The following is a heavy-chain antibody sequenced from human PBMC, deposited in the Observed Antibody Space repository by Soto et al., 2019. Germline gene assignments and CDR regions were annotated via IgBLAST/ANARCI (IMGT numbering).Heavy chain of an antibody. D-gene: IGHD3-9*01. CDR3: ARGPRYFDWLFSNWFDP. CDR2: INPNSGGT. Sequence: ASVKVSCKAFGCTFTSYGISWARQAHGQGLEWMGWINPNSGGTNYAQKFQGWVTMTRDTSISTAYMELSRLRSDDTAVYYCARGPRYFDWLFSNWFDPWGQGTLVTVSS. J-gene: IGHJ5*02. CDR1: GCTFTSYG. V-gene: IGHV1-2*04.